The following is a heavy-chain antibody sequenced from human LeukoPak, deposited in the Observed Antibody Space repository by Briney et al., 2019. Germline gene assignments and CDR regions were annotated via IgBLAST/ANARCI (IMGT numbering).Heavy chain of an antibody. Sequence: PGGXLRLSCAVSGFTFSSHWMSWVRQAPGKGLEWVANIKQDGSEKYYVDAVKGRFTISRDNAKKSLFLQMNSLRAEDTAVYYCARDGEMPTIYFDYWGQGTLVTVSS. J-gene: IGHJ4*02. CDR1: GFTFSSHW. D-gene: IGHD5-24*01. CDR3: ARDGEMPTIYFDY. CDR2: IKQDGSEK. V-gene: IGHV3-7*01.